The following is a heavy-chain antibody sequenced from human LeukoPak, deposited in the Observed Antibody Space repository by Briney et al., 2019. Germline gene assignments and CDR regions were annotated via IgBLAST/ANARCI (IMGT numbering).Heavy chain of an antibody. CDR3: ARVYPKLESGYYFDY. J-gene: IGHJ4*02. Sequence: GGSLRLSCAASGFTFSSYGMHWVRQAPGKGLEWVAFIRYDGSNKYYADSVKGRFTISRDNSKNTLYLQMNSLRAEDTAVYYCARVYPKLESGYYFDYWGQGTLVTVSS. CDR2: IRYDGSNK. V-gene: IGHV3-30*02. D-gene: IGHD3-3*01. CDR1: GFTFSSYG.